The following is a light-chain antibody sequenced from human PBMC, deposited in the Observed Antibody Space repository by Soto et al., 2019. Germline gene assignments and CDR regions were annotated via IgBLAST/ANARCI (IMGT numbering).Light chain of an antibody. CDR3: CSYADNYSYV. CDR1: SSDVGAYNY. V-gene: IGLV2-11*01. J-gene: IGLJ1*01. Sequence: QSVLTQPRSVSGSPGQSVTISCTGTSSDVGAYNYVSWYQQHPGKAPKLMTYDVSKRPSGVPDRFSGSKSGNTASLTIPGLQAEDEADYYRCSYADNYSYVFGTGTKVTVL. CDR2: DVS.